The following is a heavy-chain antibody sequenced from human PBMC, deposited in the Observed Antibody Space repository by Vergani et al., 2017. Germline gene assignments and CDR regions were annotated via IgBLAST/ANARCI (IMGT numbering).Heavy chain of an antibody. V-gene: IGHV3-33*01. CDR2: IWYDGSNK. D-gene: IGHD2-21*01. CDR3: AREGGCGGDCYRLTPLYYYYYMDV. CDR1: GFTFRSYG. J-gene: IGHJ6*03. Sequence: QVQLVESGGGVVQPGRSLRLSCAASGFTFRSYGMHWVRQAPGKGLEWVAVIWYDGSNKYYADSVKGRFTISRDNSKNTLYLQMNSLRAEDTAVYYCAREGGCGGDCYRLTPLYYYYYMDVWCKGTTVTVSS.